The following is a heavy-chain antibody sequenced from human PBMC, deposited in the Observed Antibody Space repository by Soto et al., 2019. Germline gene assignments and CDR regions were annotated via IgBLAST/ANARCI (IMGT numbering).Heavy chain of an antibody. CDR1: GFAFSNFG. Sequence: EVQLFESGGDLVQPGGSLRLSCAASGFAFSNFGMSWVRQAPGKGLEWVSSIGHSGVDTYYADSVKGRFTTSRDNSKNTLYLQMSSLRAEDTALYYCAKLIEAVGTGSWGQGTLVIVSA. V-gene: IGHV3-23*01. J-gene: IGHJ4*02. CDR2: IGHSGVDT. D-gene: IGHD6-13*01. CDR3: AKLIEAVGTGS.